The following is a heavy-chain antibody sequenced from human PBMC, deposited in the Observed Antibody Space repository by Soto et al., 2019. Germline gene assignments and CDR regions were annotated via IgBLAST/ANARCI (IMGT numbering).Heavy chain of an antibody. CDR3: ARHWGEGILVTTIDC. CDR2: SYPGDSVT. Sequence: PXXSLKIAFYGSGYSFPSDWISWVLQMPGKGLEWMGISYPGDSVTGYSPSYQGQVTISADKSISPAYLQWSSLKAWDTAMYYCARHWGEGILVTTIDCWGQGTLVTVSS. CDR1: GYSFPSDW. J-gene: IGHJ4*02. D-gene: IGHD3-16*01. V-gene: IGHV5-51*01.